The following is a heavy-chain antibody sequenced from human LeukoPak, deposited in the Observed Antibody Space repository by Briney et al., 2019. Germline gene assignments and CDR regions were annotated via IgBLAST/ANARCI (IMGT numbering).Heavy chain of an antibody. Sequence: GASVKVSCKASGYTFTSYGISWVRQAPGQGLEWMGGIIPIFGTANYAQKFQGRVTITADESTSTAYMELSSLRSEDTAVYYCATTQKPYYYDSSGPFDYWGQGTLVTVSS. V-gene: IGHV1-69*13. CDR1: GYTFTSYG. CDR3: ATTQKPYYYDSSGPFDY. D-gene: IGHD3-22*01. CDR2: IIPIFGTA. J-gene: IGHJ4*02.